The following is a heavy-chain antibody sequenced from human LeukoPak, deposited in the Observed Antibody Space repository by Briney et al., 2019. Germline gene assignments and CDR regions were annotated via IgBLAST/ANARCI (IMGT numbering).Heavy chain of an antibody. CDR3: ARVGYTDTWYSSPPFDY. J-gene: IGHJ4*02. CDR1: GFTVSSNY. CDR2: IYSGGST. V-gene: IGHV3-66*01. D-gene: IGHD2-15*01. Sequence: GGSLRLSCAVSGFTVSSNYMSWVRQAPGKGLEWISIIYSGGSTYYADSVKGRFTISRDNSKNILYLQMNSLRAEDTALYYCARVGYTDTWYSSPPFDYWGQGTLVTVSS.